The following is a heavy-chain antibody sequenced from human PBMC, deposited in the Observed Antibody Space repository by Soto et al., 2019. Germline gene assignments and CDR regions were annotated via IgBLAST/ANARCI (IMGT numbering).Heavy chain of an antibody. J-gene: IGHJ6*02. CDR2: LNAGKGNT. Sequence: ASVKVSCKASGYTFTSYAMHWVRQAPGQRLAWMGWLNAGKGNTKYSQKFQGRVTITRDTSASIAYMELSSLRSEDTAVYYCARNEGNYYDSSGYYTRDYYYYGMDVWGQGTTVTVSS. CDR1: GYTFTSYA. V-gene: IGHV1-3*01. D-gene: IGHD3-22*01. CDR3: ARNEGNYYDSSGYYTRDYYYYGMDV.